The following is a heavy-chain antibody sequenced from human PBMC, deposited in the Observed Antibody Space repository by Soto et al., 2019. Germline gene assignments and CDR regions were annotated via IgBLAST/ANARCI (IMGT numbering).Heavy chain of an antibody. CDR1: GGSISSGGYY. J-gene: IGHJ6*02. CDR2: IYYSGST. Sequence: QVQLQESGPGLVKPSQTLSLTCTVSGGSISSGGYYWSWIRQHPGKGLEWIGYIYYSGSTYYNPSRTFRLTISVATSKDHFSLKLSSVTAADTAVYYCARGHYYDRSGYSIYYYGMDVWGQGTTVTVSS. D-gene: IGHD3-22*01. V-gene: IGHV4-31*03. CDR3: ARGHYYDRSGYSIYYYGMDV.